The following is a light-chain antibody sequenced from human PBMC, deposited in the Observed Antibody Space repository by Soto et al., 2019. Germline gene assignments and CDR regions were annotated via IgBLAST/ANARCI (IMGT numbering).Light chain of an antibody. CDR1: ERISRH. Sequence: DIQMTQSPSSLSASVGDRVTITCRASERISRHLNWYQQKPGKAPNLLIYAASTLQNGVPSRISGSGSGTDFTLTISSLQPEDFATYYCQQSYSTLSISFGQGTRLEIK. CDR3: QQSYSTLSIS. CDR2: AAS. V-gene: IGKV1-39*01. J-gene: IGKJ5*01.